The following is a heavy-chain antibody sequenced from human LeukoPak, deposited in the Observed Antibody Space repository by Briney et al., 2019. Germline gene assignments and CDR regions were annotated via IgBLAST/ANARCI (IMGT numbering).Heavy chain of an antibody. D-gene: IGHD3-22*01. V-gene: IGHV3-11*04. Sequence: GGSLRLSCAASGFTFSDYYMSWIRQAPGKGLEWVSYISSSGSTIYYADSVKGRFTISRDNAKNSLYLQMNSLRAEDTAVYYCARDGAHNYDSSGYPPYGWFDPWGQGTLVTVSS. CDR1: GFTFSDYY. J-gene: IGHJ5*02. CDR2: ISSSGSTI. CDR3: ARDGAHNYDSSGYPPYGWFDP.